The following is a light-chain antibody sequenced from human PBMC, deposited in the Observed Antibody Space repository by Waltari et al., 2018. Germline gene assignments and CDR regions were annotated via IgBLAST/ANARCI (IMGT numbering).Light chain of an antibody. J-gene: IGLJ3*02. CDR2: EDI. Sequence: SYELTQPPSVSVSPGQTARITCSDDALSKKYAYWYQQKSGQAPVLVINEDIKRPTGVPAGCSVSSSARTATLTISGAHVDDEADYYCYSSDFSGHDRVFGGGTKLTIL. CDR3: YSSDFSGHDRV. CDR1: ALSKKY. V-gene: IGLV3-10*01.